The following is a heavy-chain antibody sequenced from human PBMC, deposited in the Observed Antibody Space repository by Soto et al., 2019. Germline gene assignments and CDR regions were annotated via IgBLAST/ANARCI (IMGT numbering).Heavy chain of an antibody. CDR1: GYIFNHYG. V-gene: IGHV1-18*03. J-gene: IGHJ6*02. Sequence: QVQLVQSGAEVKKPGASVRVSCKASGYIFNHYGIGWVRQAPGQGLEWMGWISAYNGNTHYAGSLQGRVTMTTDTCTRTADRGARRLRPDGLSIYYCARGGQECISTYCSYIYDMLAVWGQGTTVTVSS. D-gene: IGHD2-2*01. CDR2: ISAYNGNT. CDR3: ARGGQECISTYCSYIYDMLAV.